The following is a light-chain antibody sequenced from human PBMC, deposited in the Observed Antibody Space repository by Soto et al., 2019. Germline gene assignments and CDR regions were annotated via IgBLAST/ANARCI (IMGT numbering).Light chain of an antibody. Sequence: ETVMTQYPATLSVSSGERATLSCRASQSVSSNLAWYQQKPGQAPRLLMYGASTRATGIPARFSGSGSGTEFTLTISSLQSEDFAVYYCQHYNNWPPWTFGQGTKVEIK. V-gene: IGKV3-15*01. CDR2: GAS. CDR3: QHYNNWPPWT. CDR1: QSVSSN. J-gene: IGKJ1*01.